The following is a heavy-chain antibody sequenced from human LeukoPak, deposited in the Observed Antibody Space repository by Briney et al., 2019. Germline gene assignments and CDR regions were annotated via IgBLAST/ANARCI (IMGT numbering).Heavy chain of an antibody. Sequence: SETLSLTCTVSGGSISPYYWSWIRQPPGKGLEWIGYIYYSGNTNYNPSLKSRVTISVDTSKNQFSLKLSSVTAADTAVYYCARDDCSSTSCYGDFDYWGQGTLVTVSS. J-gene: IGHJ4*02. CDR2: IYYSGNT. V-gene: IGHV4-59*01. D-gene: IGHD2-2*01. CDR1: GGSISPYY. CDR3: ARDDCSSTSCYGDFDY.